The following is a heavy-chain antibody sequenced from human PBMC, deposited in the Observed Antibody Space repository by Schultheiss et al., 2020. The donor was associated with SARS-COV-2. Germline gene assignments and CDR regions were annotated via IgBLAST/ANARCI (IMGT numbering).Heavy chain of an antibody. J-gene: IGHJ4*02. CDR2: INYSGTT. D-gene: IGHD1-26*01. V-gene: IGHV4-39*01. Sequence: SQTLSLTCTVSGGSISSSGNYWGWIRQPPGKGLEWIGSINYSGTTYYNPSLKSRVTISVDTSKNQFSLKLSSVTAADTAVYYCASLSIVGADFDYWGQGTLVTVSS. CDR1: GGSISSSGNY. CDR3: ASLSIVGADFDY.